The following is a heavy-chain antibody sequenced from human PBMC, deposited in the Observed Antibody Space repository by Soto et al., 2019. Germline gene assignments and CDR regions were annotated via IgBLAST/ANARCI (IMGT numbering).Heavy chain of an antibody. D-gene: IGHD2-15*01. CDR1: GGSFSGYY. Sequence: QVQLQQWGAGLLKPSETLSLTCAVYGGSFSGYYWSWIRQPPGKGLEWIGEINHSGSTNSNPSLKSRVTISVDTSKNQFSLKLSSVTAADTAVYYCARVVGRSGGSCHIDYWGQGTLVTVSS. CDR2: INHSGST. V-gene: IGHV4-34*01. CDR3: ARVVGRSGGSCHIDY. J-gene: IGHJ4*02.